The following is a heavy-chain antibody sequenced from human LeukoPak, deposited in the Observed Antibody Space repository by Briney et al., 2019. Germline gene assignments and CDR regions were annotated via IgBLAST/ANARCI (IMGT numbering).Heavy chain of an antibody. CDR3: AREGGRAVPGRFDQ. D-gene: IGHD6-13*01. V-gene: IGHV3-30*02. J-gene: IGHJ4*02. Sequence: PGGSLRLSCAASGVNFRSSGMHWVRQAPGKWLEWVTFIQNDGSDKYYAASVKGRFTISRDNSKNTVYLHMASLRADDAALYYCAREGGRAVPGRFDQWGQGTLVTVSS. CDR1: GVNFRSSG. CDR2: IQNDGSDK.